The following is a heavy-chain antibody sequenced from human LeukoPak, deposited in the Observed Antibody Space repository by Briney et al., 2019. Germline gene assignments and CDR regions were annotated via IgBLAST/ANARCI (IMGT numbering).Heavy chain of an antibody. J-gene: IGHJ4*02. D-gene: IGHD6-19*01. Sequence: PGGSLRLSCAASGFTFSAYSLNWVRQAPGKGLEWISYISGTSSTIYYADSVKGRFTISRDNAKDSLYLQMSSLRDEDTAVYYCRTSGWLSWGQGTLVTVSS. CDR1: GFTFSAYS. CDR2: ISGTSSTI. CDR3: RTSGWLS. V-gene: IGHV3-48*02.